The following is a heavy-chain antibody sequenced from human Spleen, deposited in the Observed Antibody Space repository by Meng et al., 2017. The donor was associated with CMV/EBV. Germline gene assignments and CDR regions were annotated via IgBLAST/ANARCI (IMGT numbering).Heavy chain of an antibody. V-gene: IGHV3-30-3*01. J-gene: IGHJ4*02. D-gene: IGHD2-21*02. CDR1: GFTFSSYA. CDR3: ARDSHPLVVVTATGPLDY. CDR2: ISYDGSNK. Sequence: QVQLVESGXGVVQPGXALRLSXAASGFTFSSYAMHWFRQAPGKGLEWVAVISYDGSNKYYADSVKGRFTISRDNSKNTLYLQMNSLRAEDTAVYYCARDSHPLVVVTATGPLDYWGQGTLVTVSS.